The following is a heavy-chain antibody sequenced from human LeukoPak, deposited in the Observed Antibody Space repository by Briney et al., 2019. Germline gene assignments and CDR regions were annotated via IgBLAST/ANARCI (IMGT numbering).Heavy chain of an antibody. D-gene: IGHD6-13*01. V-gene: IGHV4-34*01. CDR1: GGSISSYY. J-gene: IGHJ5*02. CDR2: INHSEST. CDR3: ARGREPGIAAAGTVGFDP. Sequence: SETLSLTCTVSGGSISSYYWSWIRQPPGKGLEWIGEINHSESTNYNPSLKSRVTISVDTSKNQFSLKLSSVTAADTAVYYCARGREPGIAAAGTVGFDPWGQGTLVTVSS.